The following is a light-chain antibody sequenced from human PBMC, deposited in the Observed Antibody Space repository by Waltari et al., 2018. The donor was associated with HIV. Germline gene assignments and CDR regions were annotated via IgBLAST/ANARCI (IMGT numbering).Light chain of an antibody. J-gene: IGKJ1*01. CDR3: QQYGSSPWT. CDR1: QSLSSSY. Sequence: EIVLTQSPGTLSLFPGARAALSCRANQSLSSSYFAWYQQKRGQAPRLLIYGASSRATGIPDRFSGSGSGTDFTLTVSRLEPEDFAVYYCQQYGSSPWTFGQGTKVEIK. CDR2: GAS. V-gene: IGKV3-20*01.